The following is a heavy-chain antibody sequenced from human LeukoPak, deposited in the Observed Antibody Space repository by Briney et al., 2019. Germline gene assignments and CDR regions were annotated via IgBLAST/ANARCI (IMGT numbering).Heavy chain of an antibody. CDR3: ARDTGVVVGYFQH. J-gene: IGHJ1*01. CDR2: IYYSGST. Sequence: PSETLSLTCTVSGGSISTYYWSWIRQPPGKGLEWIGYIYYSGSTSYNPSLKSRITISVGTFKNQFSLKLSSVTAADTAVYYCARDTGVVVGYFQHWGQGTLVTVSS. D-gene: IGHD2-15*01. V-gene: IGHV4-59*01. CDR1: GGSISTYY.